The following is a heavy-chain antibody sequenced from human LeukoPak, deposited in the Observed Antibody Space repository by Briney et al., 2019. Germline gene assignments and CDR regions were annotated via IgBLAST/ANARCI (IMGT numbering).Heavy chain of an antibody. Sequence: PSETLSLTCTVSGASITSYYWSWIRQPPGKGLEWIGFFSYSGSANYNPSLKSRVTISVDTSKNQFSLSLTSVTAADTAVYYCARPVSCRWLDAFDIWGQGTMVTVSS. J-gene: IGHJ3*02. D-gene: IGHD6-13*01. CDR3: ARPVSCRWLDAFDI. CDR1: GASITSYY. V-gene: IGHV4-59*08. CDR2: FSYSGSA.